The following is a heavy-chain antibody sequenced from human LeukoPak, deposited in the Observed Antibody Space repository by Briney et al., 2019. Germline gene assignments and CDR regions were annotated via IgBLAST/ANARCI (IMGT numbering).Heavy chain of an antibody. V-gene: IGHV3-74*01. D-gene: IGHD3-10*01. J-gene: IGHJ6*03. CDR3: ASLLWFGDSDYYYMDV. Sequence: GGSLRLSCAASGFTFSSHWMHWVRQAPGKGLVWVSRSNSDGSSTRYADSVKGRFTISRDNSKNSLYLQMNSLRAEDTALYYCASLLWFGDSDYYYMDVWGKGTTVTVSS. CDR2: SNSDGSST. CDR1: GFTFSSHW.